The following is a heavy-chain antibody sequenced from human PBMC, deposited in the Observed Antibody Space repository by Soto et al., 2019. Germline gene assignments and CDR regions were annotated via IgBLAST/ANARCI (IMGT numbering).Heavy chain of an antibody. CDR2: ISAYNGNT. J-gene: IGHJ6*02. CDR3: ARGYYYDSSGYPYGMDV. CDR1: GYTFTSYG. V-gene: IGHV1-18*01. D-gene: IGHD3-22*01. Sequence: ASVKVSCKASGYTFTSYGISWVRQAPGQGLEWMGWISAYNGNTNYAQKLQGRVTMTTDTSTSTAYMELRSLRSDDTAVYYCARGYYYDSSGYPYGMDVWGQGTTVTVSS.